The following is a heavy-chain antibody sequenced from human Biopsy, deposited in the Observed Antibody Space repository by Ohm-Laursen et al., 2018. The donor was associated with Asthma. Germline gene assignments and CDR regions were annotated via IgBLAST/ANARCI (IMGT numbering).Heavy chain of an antibody. CDR2: IKHDGTEK. CDR3: ARTFHFWSPYHAEHYQL. CDR1: GFTFGDYW. Sequence: LSLTCAASGFTFGDYWMSWVRQVPGQGLEWVANIKHDGTEKNHVDSLKGRFTISRDNAKNSLYLQMNSLRAEDTAVYYCARTFHFWSPYHAEHYQLWGQGTLVTVPS. J-gene: IGHJ1*01. D-gene: IGHD3-3*02. V-gene: IGHV3-7*01.